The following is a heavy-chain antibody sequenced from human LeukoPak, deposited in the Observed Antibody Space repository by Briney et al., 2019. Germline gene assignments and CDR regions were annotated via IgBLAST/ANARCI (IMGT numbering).Heavy chain of an antibody. CDR1: GGSISSYY. J-gene: IGHJ5*02. CDR3: ARGGYCTNGVCYREGFDP. V-gene: IGHV4-59*01. CDR2: IYYSGST. Sequence: PSETLSLTCTVSGGSISSYYWSWIRQPPGKGLEWIGYIYYSGSTNYNPSLKSRVTISVDTSKNQFSLKLSSVTAADTAVYYCARGGYCTNGVCYREGFDPWGQGTLVTVSS. D-gene: IGHD2-8*01.